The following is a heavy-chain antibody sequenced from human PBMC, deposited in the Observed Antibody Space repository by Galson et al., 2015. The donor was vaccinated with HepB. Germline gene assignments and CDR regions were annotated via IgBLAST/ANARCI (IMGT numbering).Heavy chain of an antibody. J-gene: IGHJ4*02. V-gene: IGHV3-23*01. Sequence: SLSLSCAVSGYTFGSYAMNWVRQAPGKGPEWVSAIGGSGGSTYYADSVKGRFTISRDISKNTLFLQMNSLRAGDTAVYYCAKDLRGWYGEFDYWGQGTLVTVSS. D-gene: IGHD3-10*01. CDR2: IGGSGGST. CDR1: GYTFGSYA. CDR3: AKDLRGWYGEFDY.